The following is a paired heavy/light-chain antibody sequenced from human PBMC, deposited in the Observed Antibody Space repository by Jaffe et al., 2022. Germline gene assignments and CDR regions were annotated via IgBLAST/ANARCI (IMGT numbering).Light chain of an antibody. CDR3: SSYTSSSTPYYV. V-gene: IGLV2-14*03. Sequence: QSALTQPASVSGSPGQSITISCTGTSSDVGGYNYVSWYQQHPGKAPKLMIYDVSNRPSGVSNRFSGSKSGNTASLTISGLQAEDEADYYCSSYTSSSTPYYVFGTGTKVTVL. CDR1: SSDVGGYNY. J-gene: IGLJ1*01. CDR2: DVS.
Heavy chain of an antibody. CDR3: AKATRTYCTGGVCYIGAYFDY. CDR1: GFTFDDYA. J-gene: IGHJ4*02. Sequence: EVQLVESGGGLVQPGRSLRLSCAASGFTFDDYAMHWVRQAPGKGLEWVSGISWNSGSIGYADSVKGRFTISRDNAKNSLYLQMNSLRAEDTALYYCAKATRTYCTGGVCYIGAYFDYWGQGTLVTVSS. CDR2: ISWNSGSI. V-gene: IGHV3-9*01. D-gene: IGHD2-8*02.